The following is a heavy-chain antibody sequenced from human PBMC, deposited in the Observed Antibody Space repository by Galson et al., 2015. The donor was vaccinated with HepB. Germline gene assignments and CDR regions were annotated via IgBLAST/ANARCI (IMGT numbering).Heavy chain of an antibody. CDR3: ARGLLPSINYYGSGSEVDYFDY. CDR1: GGSIKSYY. Sequence: SETLSLTCTVSGGSIKSYYWSWIRQPPGKGLEWIGYIYYSGSTNYKPSLKSRVTILVDTSKNHFSLRLNSVTAADTAVYYCARGLLPSINYYGSGSEVDYFDYWGQGTLVTVSS. D-gene: IGHD3-10*01. J-gene: IGHJ4*02. V-gene: IGHV4-59*01. CDR2: IYYSGST.